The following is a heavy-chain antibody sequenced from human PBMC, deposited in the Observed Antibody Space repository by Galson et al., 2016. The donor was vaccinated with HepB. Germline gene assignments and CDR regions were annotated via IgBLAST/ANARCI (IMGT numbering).Heavy chain of an antibody. V-gene: IGHV3-23*01. Sequence: SLRLSCAASGFSFSSYAMSWVCQAPGKGLEWVSAISGSGGSTYYADSVKGRFTISRDNSKNTLYLQMNSLRAEETAVYYCAKDRTVVVIAIYYFDYWGQGTLVTVSS. CDR1: GFSFSSYA. J-gene: IGHJ4*02. CDR2: ISGSGGST. CDR3: AKDRTVVVIAIYYFDY. D-gene: IGHD2-21*01.